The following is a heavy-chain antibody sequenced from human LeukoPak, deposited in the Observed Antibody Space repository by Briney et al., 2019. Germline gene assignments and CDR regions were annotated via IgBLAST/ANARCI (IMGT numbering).Heavy chain of an antibody. CDR2: IYYSGSS. CDR1: GGSLSSHY. Sequence: PSQTLSLTCTVSGGSLSSHYWNWVRQPPGKGLEWIAFIYYSGSSSYSPSLKSRVTISVDTSKNQFSLELTSVTAADTAVYYCARPPRPYSPDAFDIWGQGTMVTVSS. J-gene: IGHJ3*02. D-gene: IGHD6-13*01. V-gene: IGHV4-59*08. CDR3: ARPPRPYSPDAFDI.